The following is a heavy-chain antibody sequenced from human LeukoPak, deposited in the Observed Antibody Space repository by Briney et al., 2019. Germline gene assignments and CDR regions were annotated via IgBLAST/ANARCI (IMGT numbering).Heavy chain of an antibody. Sequence: ASVKVSCKASGYTFTSYDINWVRQTTGQGLEWMGWMNPNSGNTGYAQKFQGRVTMTRNTSISTAYMELSSLRSEDTAVYYCARHILTGLNWFDPWGQGTLVTVSS. V-gene: IGHV1-8*01. CDR2: MNPNSGNT. D-gene: IGHD3-9*01. J-gene: IGHJ5*02. CDR3: ARHILTGLNWFDP. CDR1: GYTFTSYD.